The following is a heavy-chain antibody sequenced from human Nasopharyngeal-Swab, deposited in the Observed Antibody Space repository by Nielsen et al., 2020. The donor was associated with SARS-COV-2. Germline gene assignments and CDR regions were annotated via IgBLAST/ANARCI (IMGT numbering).Heavy chain of an antibody. D-gene: IGHD1-1*01. CDR2: IYSGGST. Sequence: GGSLRLSCAASGFTVSSNYTSWVRQAPGKGQEWVSVIYSGGSTKYADSVKGRFTISRHNSKNTLYLQMNSLRAEDTAVYYCARGQLERPLYFDYWGQGTLVTVSS. V-gene: IGHV3-53*04. J-gene: IGHJ4*02. CDR1: GFTVSSNY. CDR3: ARGQLERPLYFDY.